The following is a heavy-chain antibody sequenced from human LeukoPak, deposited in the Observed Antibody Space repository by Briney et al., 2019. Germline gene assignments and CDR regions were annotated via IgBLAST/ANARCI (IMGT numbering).Heavy chain of an antibody. J-gene: IGHJ5*02. V-gene: IGHV4-30-2*01. CDR3: ARVTMVRGDKGNWFDP. CDR2: IYHSGST. Sequence: SQTLSLTCAVSGGSISSGGYSWSWIRQPPGKGLEWIGYIYHSGSTYYNPSLKSRVTISVDRSKNQCSMKLSSVTAADTAVYYCARVTMVRGDKGNWFDPWGQGTLVTVSS. CDR1: GGSISSGGYS. D-gene: IGHD3-10*01.